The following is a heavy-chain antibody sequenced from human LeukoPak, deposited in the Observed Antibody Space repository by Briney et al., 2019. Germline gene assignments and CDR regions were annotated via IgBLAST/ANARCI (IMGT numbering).Heavy chain of an antibody. CDR1: GGSISSSDYY. J-gene: IGHJ5*02. CDR2: IYYSGTT. Sequence: SETLSLTCTVSGGSISSSDYYWGWIRQPPGKGLERIASIYYSGTTHYNPSHQSRVTMSVDTSKNQFSLKLSSVTAADTAVYYCARVNTQGVPSPWGQGILITVSS. V-gene: IGHV4-39*01. D-gene: IGHD2-15*01. CDR3: ARVNTQGVPSP.